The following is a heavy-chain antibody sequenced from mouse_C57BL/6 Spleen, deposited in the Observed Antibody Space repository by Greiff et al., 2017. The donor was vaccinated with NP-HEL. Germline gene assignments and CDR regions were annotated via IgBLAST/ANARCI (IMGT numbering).Heavy chain of an antibody. CDR1: GYAFSSYW. V-gene: IGHV1-80*01. D-gene: IGHD1-1*01. J-gene: IGHJ1*03. CDR3: AREWYGSSQGYFDV. CDR2: IYPGDGDT. Sequence: QVQLQQSGAELVKPGASVKISCKASGYAFSSYWMNWVKQRPGKGLEWIGQIYPGDGDTNYNGKFKGKATLTADKSSSTAYMQLSSLTSEDSAVYFCAREWYGSSQGYFDVWGTGTTVTVSS.